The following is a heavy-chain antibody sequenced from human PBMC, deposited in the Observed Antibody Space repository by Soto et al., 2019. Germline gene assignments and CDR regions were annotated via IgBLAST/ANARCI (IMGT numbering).Heavy chain of an antibody. J-gene: IGHJ4*02. V-gene: IGHV3-23*01. D-gene: IGHD4-17*01. Sequence: EVQLLESGGGLVQPGGSLRLSCAASGFTFSSFAMTWVRQAPGKGLEWVSSLTGSGDSTYYADSVKGRFTISRDNSKNTVYLQMNRVRADDRALYGCGKGTAVTTGDLAYWGEGIVVSVS. CDR3: GKGTAVTTGDLAY. CDR1: GFTFSSFA. CDR2: LTGSGDST.